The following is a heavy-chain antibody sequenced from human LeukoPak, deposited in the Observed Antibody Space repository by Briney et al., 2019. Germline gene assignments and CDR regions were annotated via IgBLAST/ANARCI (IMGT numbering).Heavy chain of an antibody. V-gene: IGHV3-7*01. CDR1: GFTFSSYW. CDR2: IKQDGGEK. J-gene: IGHJ4*02. D-gene: IGHD3-22*01. CDR3: AREANSYYYDSSGYYDYFDY. Sequence: GGSLRLSCAASGFTFSSYWMSWVRQAPGKGLEWVANIKQDGGEKYYVDSVKGRFTISRDNAKNSLYLQMNSLRAEDTAVYYCAREANSYYYDSSGYYDYFDYWGRGTLVTVSS.